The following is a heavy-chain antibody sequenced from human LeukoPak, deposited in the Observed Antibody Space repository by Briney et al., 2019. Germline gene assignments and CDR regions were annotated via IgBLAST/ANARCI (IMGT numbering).Heavy chain of an antibody. D-gene: IGHD2-15*01. V-gene: IGHV3-30*02. CDR1: GFTFSSYG. J-gene: IGHJ4*02. CDR3: ATVPCGSCNYFDY. Sequence: GGSLRLSCAASGFTFSSYGMHWVRQAPGKGLEWVAFIRYDGSNKYYADSVKGRFTISRDNSKNTLYLQMNSLRAEDTAVYYCATVPCGSCNYFDYWGQGTLVTVSS. CDR2: IRYDGSNK.